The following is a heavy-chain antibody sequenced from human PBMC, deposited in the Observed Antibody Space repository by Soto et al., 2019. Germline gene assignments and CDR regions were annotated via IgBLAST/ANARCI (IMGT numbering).Heavy chain of an antibody. J-gene: IGHJ4*02. D-gene: IGHD3-22*01. CDR2: IAYSGTT. V-gene: IGHV4-31*02. CDR3: ARDPSGFIRVDS. Sequence: WTWIRQLPGKGLEWIGYIAYSGTTYYNPSLKSRLTISIDTSRNQFPLKLSSVTAADTAVYYCARDPSGFIRVDSWGQGTLVTVYS.